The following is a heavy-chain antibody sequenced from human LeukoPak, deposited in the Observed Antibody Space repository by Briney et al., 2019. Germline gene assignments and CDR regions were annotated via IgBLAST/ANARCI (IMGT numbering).Heavy chain of an antibody. D-gene: IGHD2-15*01. V-gene: IGHV1-18*01. CDR1: GYTFTSYG. Sequence: ASVKVSCKASGYTFTSYGTSWVRQAPGQGLEWMGWISAYNGNTNYAQKLQGRVTMTTDTSTSTAYMELRSLRSDDTAVYYCARDRCSGGSCYPTLKYWGQGTLVTVSS. CDR3: ARDRCSGGSCYPTLKY. CDR2: ISAYNGNT. J-gene: IGHJ4*02.